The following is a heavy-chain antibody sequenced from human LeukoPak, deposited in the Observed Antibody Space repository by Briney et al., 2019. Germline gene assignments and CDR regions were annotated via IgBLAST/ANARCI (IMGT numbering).Heavy chain of an antibody. D-gene: IGHD3-22*01. V-gene: IGHV3-30*18. CDR1: GFTFSSYG. Sequence: PGGSLRLSCAASGFTFSSYGIHWVRQGPGKGLEWVAVVSYDGSNKYYADSVKGRFTISRDNSKNTLYLQMNSLRAEDTAVYYCAKPLYYYDSSGQYYFDYWGQGTLVTVSS. J-gene: IGHJ4*02. CDR3: AKPLYYYDSSGQYYFDY. CDR2: VSYDGSNK.